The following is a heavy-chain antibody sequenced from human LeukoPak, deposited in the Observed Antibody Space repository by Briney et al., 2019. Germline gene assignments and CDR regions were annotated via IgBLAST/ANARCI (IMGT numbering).Heavy chain of an antibody. J-gene: IGHJ5*02. V-gene: IGHV4-59*01. CDR1: GGSISSYY. CDR3: ARALLRPWFDP. D-gene: IGHD3-22*01. CDR2: IYYSGST. Sequence: SETLSLTCTVSGGSISSYYRSWIRQPPGKGLEWIEYIYYSGSTNYNPSLKSRVTILVDTSKNQFSLKLNSVTAADTAVYYCARALLRPWFDPWGQGTLVTVSS.